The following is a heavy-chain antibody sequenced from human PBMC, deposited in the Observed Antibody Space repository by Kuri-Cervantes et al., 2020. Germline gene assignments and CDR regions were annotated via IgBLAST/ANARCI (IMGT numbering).Heavy chain of an antibody. CDR1: GLTVSDNY. CDR2: IYSGGYT. CDR3: ARDGSGSFTYGMDV. J-gene: IGHJ6*02. D-gene: IGHD1-26*01. Sequence: GESLKISCAASGLTVSDNYMSWVRQAPGKGLEWVSIIYSGGYTYYANSVKGRFTISRDNYKNTLYLQVNSLRAGDRAVYYCARDGSGSFTYGMDVWGQGTTVTVSS. V-gene: IGHV3-53*01.